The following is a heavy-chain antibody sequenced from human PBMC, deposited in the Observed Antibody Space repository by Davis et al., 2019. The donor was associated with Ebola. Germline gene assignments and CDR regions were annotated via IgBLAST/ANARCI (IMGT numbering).Heavy chain of an antibody. CDR2: IYYSGST. J-gene: IGHJ4*02. Sequence: SETLSLTCTVSGGSISSYYWSWIRQPPGKGLEWIGYIYYSGSTNYNLSLKSRVTITVDTSKNQFSLKLSSVTAADTAVYYCARGSYVDYPAPAQFFDYWGQGTLVTVSS. V-gene: IGHV4-59*01. CDR3: ARGSYVDYPAPAQFFDY. D-gene: IGHD4-17*01. CDR1: GGSISSYY.